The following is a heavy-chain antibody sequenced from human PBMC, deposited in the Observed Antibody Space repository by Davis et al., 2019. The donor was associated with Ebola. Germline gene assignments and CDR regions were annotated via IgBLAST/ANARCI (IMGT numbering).Heavy chain of an antibody. CDR3: AREQQLVRLMDY. V-gene: IGHV3-30-3*01. D-gene: IGHD6-13*01. Sequence: PGASLRLSCAASGFTFSSYAMHWVRQAPGKGLEWVAVISYDGSNKYYADSVKGRFTISRDNSKNTLYLQMNSLRAEDTAVYYCAREQQLVRLMDYWGQGTLVTVSS. CDR1: GFTFSSYA. CDR2: ISYDGSNK. J-gene: IGHJ4*02.